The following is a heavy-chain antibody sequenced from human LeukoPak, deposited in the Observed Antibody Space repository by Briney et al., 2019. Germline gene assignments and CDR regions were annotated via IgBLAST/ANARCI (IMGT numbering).Heavy chain of an antibody. Sequence: PSETLSLTCTVSGGSISSGDYYWSWIRQPPGTGLEWIGYIYYSGSTYYNPSLKSRVTISVDTSKNQFSLKLSSVTAADTAVYYCARVLRSSGSPDYWGQGTLVTVSS. D-gene: IGHD3-22*01. CDR2: IYYSGST. CDR1: GGSISSGDYY. CDR3: ARVLRSSGSPDY. J-gene: IGHJ4*02. V-gene: IGHV4-30-4*01.